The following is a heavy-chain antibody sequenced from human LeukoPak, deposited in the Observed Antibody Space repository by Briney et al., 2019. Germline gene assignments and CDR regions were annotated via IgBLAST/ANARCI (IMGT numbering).Heavy chain of an antibody. CDR1: GGSISSGDYY. CDR2: IDTSGST. D-gene: IGHD6-13*01. CDR3: ARVGSLSRGRNWVDP. V-gene: IGHV4-61*02. Sequence: SETLSLTCTVSGGSISSGDYYWSWIRQPAGKGLEWIGRIDTSGSTNYNPSLKSRVTMSVDTSKNQFSLKLSSVTAADTAVYYCARVGSLSRGRNWVDPWGQGTLVTVSS. J-gene: IGHJ5*02.